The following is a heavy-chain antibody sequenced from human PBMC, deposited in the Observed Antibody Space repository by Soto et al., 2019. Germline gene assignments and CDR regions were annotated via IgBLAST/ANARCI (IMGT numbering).Heavy chain of an antibody. CDR1: CYTLTNHG. CDR2: ISGHNGNT. Sequence: VQLVQSGDEVKKTEDSEKVSRRDYCYTLTNHGISWVRQAPGQGLFWMGWISGHNGNTLYAQNVQGRLTLTIDSSTNTAYMEHMRLTIDDTAMYYCMRYGQLSPWGQGTLVTDSS. V-gene: IGHV1-18*01. D-gene: IGHD1-1*01. CDR3: MRYGQLSP. J-gene: IGHJ5*02.